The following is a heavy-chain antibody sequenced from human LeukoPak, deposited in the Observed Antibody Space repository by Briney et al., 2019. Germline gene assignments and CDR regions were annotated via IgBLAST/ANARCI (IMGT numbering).Heavy chain of an antibody. J-gene: IGHJ4*01. Sequence: SETLSLTCSVSGGSLSSSRLYWGWIRQPPGKGLEWIGSFYYSVSSLDNPRLKSRVTISVDTSKTQFPLKLSAVTAADTAVYYCARHRSRWLQSSFDYWGQGTLVTVSS. D-gene: IGHD5-24*01. CDR2: FYYSVSS. V-gene: IGHV4-39*01. CDR1: GGSLSSSRLY. CDR3: ARHRSRWLQSSFDY.